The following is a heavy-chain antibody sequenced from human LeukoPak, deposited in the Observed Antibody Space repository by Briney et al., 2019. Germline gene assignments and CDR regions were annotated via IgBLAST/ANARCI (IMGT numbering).Heavy chain of an antibody. J-gene: IGHJ3*02. Sequence: ASVKVSCKASGYTFTNYGISWVRQAPEQGLEWMGWISVYNDNTNFAQKFQGRVTMTTDTSTNTAYMELRSLRSDDTAVYYCARRGRQCRSTSCWDRAAFDIWGQGTMVTVSS. V-gene: IGHV1-18*01. D-gene: IGHD2-2*01. CDR1: GYTFTNYG. CDR3: ARRGRQCRSTSCWDRAAFDI. CDR2: ISVYNDNT.